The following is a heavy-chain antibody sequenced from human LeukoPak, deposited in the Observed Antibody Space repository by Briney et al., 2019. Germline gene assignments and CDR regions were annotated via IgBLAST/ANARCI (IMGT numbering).Heavy chain of an antibody. J-gene: IGHJ4*02. D-gene: IGHD6-19*01. CDR2: IYPGDSDT. Sequence: GESLKISCKGSGYSFTSYWVGWVRQMPGKGLEWMGIIYPGDSDTRYSPSFQGQVTISADKSISTAYLQWSSLKASDTAMYYCAIYNSGWRYYFDYWGQGTLVTVSS. CDR1: GYSFTSYW. CDR3: AIYNSGWRYYFDY. V-gene: IGHV5-51*01.